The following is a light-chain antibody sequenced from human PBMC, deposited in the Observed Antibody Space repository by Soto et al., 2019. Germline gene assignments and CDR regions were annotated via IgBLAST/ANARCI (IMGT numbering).Light chain of an antibody. CDR2: RND. Sequence: QSVLTQPPSASGTPGQRVTISCSGSSSNIGSNYIYWYQHLPGTAPKLLIYRNDQRPSGVPDRFSGSKSGTSASVAISGLRSEDEAAYYCAVWDDSLSGVVFGGGTKLTVL. J-gene: IGLJ2*01. V-gene: IGLV1-47*01. CDR3: AVWDDSLSGVV. CDR1: SSNIGSNY.